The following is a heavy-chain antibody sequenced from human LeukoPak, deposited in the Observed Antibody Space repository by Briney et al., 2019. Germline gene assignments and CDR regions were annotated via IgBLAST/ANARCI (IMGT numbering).Heavy chain of an antibody. J-gene: IGHJ4*02. V-gene: IGHV1-18*01. CDR1: GYTFTSYG. Sequence: GASVKVSYKASGYTFTSYGISWVRQAPGQGLEWMGWISAYNGNTNYAQKLQGRVTMTTDTSTSTAYMELRSLGSDDTAVYYCARDRSSGWTGVFDYWGQGTLVTVSS. CDR3: ARDRSSGWTGVFDY. D-gene: IGHD6-19*01. CDR2: ISAYNGNT.